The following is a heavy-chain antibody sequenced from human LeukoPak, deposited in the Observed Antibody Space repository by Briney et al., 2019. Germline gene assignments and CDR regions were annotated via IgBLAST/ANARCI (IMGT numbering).Heavy chain of an antibody. D-gene: IGHD6-19*01. CDR3: ASYGSGGGVDY. CDR2: IYTNGST. V-gene: IGHV4-4*07. CDR1: GGSISNYY. J-gene: IGHJ4*02. Sequence: SESLSLTCTVSGGSISNYYWSWIRQPAGKGLEWIGRIYTNGSTNYNPSLKSRVTMSVDTSKNQFSLKLNSVTAADTAVYYCASYGSGGGVDYWGQGTLVTVSS.